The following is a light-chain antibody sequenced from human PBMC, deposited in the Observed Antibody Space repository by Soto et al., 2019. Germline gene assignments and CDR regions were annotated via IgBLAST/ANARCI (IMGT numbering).Light chain of an antibody. CDR2: GAS. J-gene: IGKJ1*01. CDR1: QSVSSN. CDR3: QHYNHYPLWT. Sequence: EIVLTQSPATLSVSPGERVTLSCRASQSVSSNLAWYQQKPGQAPRLLIYGASTRATGIPARFSGSGSGTEFTLTINSLQSEDFAVYYCQHYNHYPLWTFGQGTKVEIK. V-gene: IGKV3-15*01.